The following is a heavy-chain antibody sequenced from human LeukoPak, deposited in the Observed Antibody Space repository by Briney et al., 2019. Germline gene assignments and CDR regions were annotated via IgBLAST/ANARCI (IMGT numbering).Heavy chain of an antibody. CDR1: GFTFSSYA. J-gene: IGHJ1*01. CDR3: AKRESGKYFQH. CDR2: ISSSGGST. V-gene: IGHV3-23*01. Sequence: GGSLRLSCAASGFTFSSYAMSWVRQAPGKGLEWVSSISSSGGSTYYADSVKGRFTISRDNSKNTLYLQMNSLGAEDTAVYYCAKRESGKYFQHWGQGTLVTVSS. D-gene: IGHD3-10*01.